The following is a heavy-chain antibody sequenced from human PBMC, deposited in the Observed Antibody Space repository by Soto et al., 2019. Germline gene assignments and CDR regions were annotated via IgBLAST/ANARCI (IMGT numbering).Heavy chain of an antibody. CDR3: AKEGQLVPSWFDP. CDR2: ISSSGSTI. CDR1: GFTFSDYY. Sequence: PGGSLRLSCAASGFTFSDYYMSWIRQAPGKGLEWVSYISSSGSTIYYADSVKGRFTISRDNAKNSLYLQMNSLRAEDTAVYYCAKEGQLVPSWFDPWGQGTLVTVSS. V-gene: IGHV3-11*01. J-gene: IGHJ5*02. D-gene: IGHD6-13*01.